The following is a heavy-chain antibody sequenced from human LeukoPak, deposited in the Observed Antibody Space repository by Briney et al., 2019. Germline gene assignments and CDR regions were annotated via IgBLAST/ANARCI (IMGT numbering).Heavy chain of an antibody. D-gene: IGHD3-10*01. CDR2: ISGSGGST. V-gene: IGHV3-23*01. CDR3: AKDQLITMVRGVTDVDY. Sequence: GGSLRLSCAASGFTFSSYAMSWVRQAPGKGLEWVSAISGSGGSTYYADSVKGRFTISRDNTKNTMYLQMNSLRAEETAVYYCAKDQLITMVRGVTDVDYWGQGTLVTVSS. CDR1: GFTFSSYA. J-gene: IGHJ4*02.